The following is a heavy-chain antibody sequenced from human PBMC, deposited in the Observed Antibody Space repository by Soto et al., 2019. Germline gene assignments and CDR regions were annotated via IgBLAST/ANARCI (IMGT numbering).Heavy chain of an antibody. Sequence: ASVKVSCKASGGTFSSYAISWVRQAPGQGLEWMGGIIPIFGTTNYARRFQGRVTITADKSTSTAYMELRSLRSEDTAVYYCVRGTRSGSYYYYGLDVWGQGTTVTVSS. CDR3: VRGTRSGSYYYYGLDV. V-gene: IGHV1-69*06. CDR2: IIPIFGTT. CDR1: GGTFSSYA. J-gene: IGHJ6*02. D-gene: IGHD1-26*01.